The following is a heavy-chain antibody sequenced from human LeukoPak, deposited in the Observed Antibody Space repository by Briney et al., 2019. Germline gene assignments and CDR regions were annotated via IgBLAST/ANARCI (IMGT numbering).Heavy chain of an antibody. CDR2: IHYSGSS. D-gene: IGHD2-21*01. Sequence: PSETLSLTCSVSGDSISSFYWNWIRQSPGRGLEWIGNIHYSGSSIYNPSLRSRVTMSIDTSKKQFFLNLRSVTAADTAVYYCVLAPNSYWFDFWGQGTLVTVSS. V-gene: IGHV4-59*08. CDR1: GDSISSFY. CDR3: VLAPNSYWFDF. J-gene: IGHJ4*02.